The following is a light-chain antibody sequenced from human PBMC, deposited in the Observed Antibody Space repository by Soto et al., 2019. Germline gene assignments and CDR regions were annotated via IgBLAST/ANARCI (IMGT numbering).Light chain of an antibody. V-gene: IGLV2-14*01. CDR3: SSYITSAIVV. CDR2: DVF. CDR1: SSDVPGSNS. Sequence: QSALTQPASVSASRGQSITISCTGTSSDVPGSNSVSWYQQHPGKAPILIIFDVFKRPSGVSDRFSASKSGNTAYLTISGLQAEDEADYYCSSYITSAIVVFGGGTKLTVL. J-gene: IGLJ2*01.